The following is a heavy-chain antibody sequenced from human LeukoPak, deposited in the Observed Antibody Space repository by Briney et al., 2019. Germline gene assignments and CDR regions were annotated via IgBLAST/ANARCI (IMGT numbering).Heavy chain of an antibody. V-gene: IGHV4-38-2*02. CDR2: IYHSGST. J-gene: IGHJ4*02. CDR3: ARQTGTPLPSIFDY. D-gene: IGHD1-1*01. Sequence: SETLSLACTVSGYSISSGYYWGWIRQPPGKGLEWIGNIYHSGSTYYNPSLKSRVTISVDTSKNQFSLKLSSVTAADTAVYYCARQTGTPLPSIFDYWGQGTLVTVSS. CDR1: GYSISSGYY.